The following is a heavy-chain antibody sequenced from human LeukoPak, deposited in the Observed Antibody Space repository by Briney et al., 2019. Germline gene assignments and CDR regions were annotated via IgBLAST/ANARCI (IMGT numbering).Heavy chain of an antibody. Sequence: PSETLSLTCTVSGGSISSYYWSWIRQPPGKGLEWIGYIYYSGSTNYNPSLKSRVTISVDTSKNQFTLRLSSVTAADTAVYYCARAAGEGRPPDHFDYWGQGTLVTVSS. V-gene: IGHV4-59*01. D-gene: IGHD6-13*01. CDR2: IYYSGST. CDR1: GGSISSYY. J-gene: IGHJ4*02. CDR3: ARAAGEGRPPDHFDY.